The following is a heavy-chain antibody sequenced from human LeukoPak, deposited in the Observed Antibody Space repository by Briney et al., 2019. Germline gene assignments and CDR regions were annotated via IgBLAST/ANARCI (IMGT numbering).Heavy chain of an antibody. D-gene: IGHD2-2*01. CDR3: AKGISTSSQRSPFDY. Sequence: GGSLRLSCAASGFTFDDYAMHWVQQAPGKGLEWVSGISWNSGSIGYADSVKGRFTISRDNAKNSLYLQMNSLRAEDTALYYCAKGISTSSQRSPFDYWGQGTLVTVSS. V-gene: IGHV3-9*01. J-gene: IGHJ4*02. CDR2: ISWNSGSI. CDR1: GFTFDDYA.